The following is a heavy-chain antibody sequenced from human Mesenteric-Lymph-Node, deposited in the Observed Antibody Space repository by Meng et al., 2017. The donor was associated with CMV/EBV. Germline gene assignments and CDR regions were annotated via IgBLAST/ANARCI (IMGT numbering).Heavy chain of an antibody. D-gene: IGHD3-3*01. J-gene: IGHJ6*02. CDR3: ARSGNYDFWSGTIMDV. CDR2: VFHTGDT. V-gene: IGHV4-59*01. Sequence: SETLSLTCSLSGDSNISFYWSWIRQPPGKGLEWVGSVFHTGDTKCNPSLKSRLTISVDTSKNQFSLRLSSVTAADTALYYCARSGNYDFWSGTIMDVWGPGTTVTVSS. CDR1: GDSNISFY.